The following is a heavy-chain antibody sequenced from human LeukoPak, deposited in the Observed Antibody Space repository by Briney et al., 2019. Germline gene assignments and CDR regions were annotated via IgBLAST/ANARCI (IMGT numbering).Heavy chain of an antibody. D-gene: IGHD1-26*01. CDR2: IIPIFGTA. V-gene: IGHV1-69*13. J-gene: IGHJ3*02. CDR3: ARGSYPDAFDI. Sequence: VASVKVSCKASGGTFSSYAISWVRQAPGQGLEWMGGIIPIFGTANYAQKFQGRVTITADESTSTAYMELSSLRSEDTAVYYCARGSYPDAFDIWGRGTMVSVSS. CDR1: GGTFSSYA.